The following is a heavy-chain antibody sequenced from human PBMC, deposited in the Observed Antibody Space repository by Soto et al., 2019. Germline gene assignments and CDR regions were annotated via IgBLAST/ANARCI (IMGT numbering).Heavy chain of an antibody. V-gene: IGHV1-2*04. CDR2: INPNSGGT. CDR3: ARGLGTMVRGVILIFDY. D-gene: IGHD3-10*01. J-gene: IGHJ4*02. CDR1: GYTFTGYY. Sequence: QVQLVQSGAEVQKPGASVKVSCKASGYTFTGYYMHWVRQAPGQGLEWMGWINPNSGGTNYAQKFQGWVTMTRDTSISTAYMELSRLRSDDTAVYYCARGLGTMVRGVILIFDYWGQGTLVTVSS.